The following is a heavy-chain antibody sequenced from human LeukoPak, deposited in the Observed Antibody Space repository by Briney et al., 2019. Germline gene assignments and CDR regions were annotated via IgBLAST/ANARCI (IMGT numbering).Heavy chain of an antibody. J-gene: IGHJ3*02. Sequence: GGSLRLSCAASGFIFSSYWMSWVRQAPGKGLEWVANIKQDGSEKYYVDSVKGRFTISRDNAKNSLYLQMNSLRAEDTAVYYCARDLVGARYAFDIWGQGTMVTVSS. D-gene: IGHD1-26*01. V-gene: IGHV3-7*01. CDR2: IKQDGSEK. CDR1: GFIFSSYW. CDR3: ARDLVGARYAFDI.